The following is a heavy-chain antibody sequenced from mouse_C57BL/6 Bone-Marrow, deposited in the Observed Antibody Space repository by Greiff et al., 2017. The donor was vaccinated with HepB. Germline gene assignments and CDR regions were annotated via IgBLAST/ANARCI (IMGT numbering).Heavy chain of an antibody. V-gene: IGHV14-4*01. Sequence: EVQLQQSGAELVRPGASVKLSCTASGFNINDDYMHWVKQRPEQGLEWIGWIDPENGDTEYASKFQGKATITADTSSNTAYLQLSSLTSEDTAVYYCATFPFSPYYGGGGQGTLVTVSA. J-gene: IGHJ3*01. CDR2: IDPENGDT. CDR3: ATFPFSPYYGG. CDR1: GFNINDDY. D-gene: IGHD1-1*01.